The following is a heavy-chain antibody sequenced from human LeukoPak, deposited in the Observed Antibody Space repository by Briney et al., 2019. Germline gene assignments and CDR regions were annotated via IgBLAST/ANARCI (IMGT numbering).Heavy chain of an antibody. CDR2: INHSGST. V-gene: IGHV4-34*01. CDR3: ARFGDYRPYYFDY. CDR1: GFTFSNAW. D-gene: IGHD4-17*01. J-gene: IGHJ4*02. Sequence: GSLRLSCAASGFTFSNAWMSWVRQPPGKGLEWIGEINHSGSTNYNPSLKSRVTISVDTSKNQFSLKLSSVTAADTAVYYCARFGDYRPYYFDYWGQGTLVTVSS.